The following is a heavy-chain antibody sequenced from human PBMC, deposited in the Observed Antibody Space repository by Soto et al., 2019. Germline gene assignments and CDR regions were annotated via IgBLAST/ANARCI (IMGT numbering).Heavy chain of an antibody. J-gene: IGHJ3*02. CDR2: ISGSGGST. Sequence: GGSLRLSCAASGFTFSSYAMSWVRQAPGKGLEWVSAISGSGGSTYYADSVKGRFTISRDNSKNTLYLQMNSLRAEDTAVYYCAKDTRTTVTGSDAFDIWGQGTMVTVSS. D-gene: IGHD4-17*01. V-gene: IGHV3-23*01. CDR1: GFTFSSYA. CDR3: AKDTRTTVTGSDAFDI.